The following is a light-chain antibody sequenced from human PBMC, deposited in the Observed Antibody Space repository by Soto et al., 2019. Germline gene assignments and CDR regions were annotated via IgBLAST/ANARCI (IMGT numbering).Light chain of an antibody. CDR3: QQYKRGPTLT. Sequence: EIVMTQSPATLSVSPGDRATLSCRASQSVSTNLAWYQQKPGQAPRRLLYGASTRATGVPARFSGSGSGTEFTLSISSLQSEDFALYYCQQYKRGPTLTFGQGTKGETK. CDR1: QSVSTN. J-gene: IGKJ1*01. V-gene: IGKV3-15*01. CDR2: GAS.